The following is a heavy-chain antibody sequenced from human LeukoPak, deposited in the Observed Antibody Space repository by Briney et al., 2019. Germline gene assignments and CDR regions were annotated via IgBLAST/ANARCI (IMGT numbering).Heavy chain of an antibody. Sequence: PGGSLRLSCAASGFTFSGYALTWVRQAPGKGLEWIGRIYTSGSTNYNPSLKSRVTMSVDTSKNQFSLNLSSVTAADTAFYYCARETTGLARYFDYWGQGTLVTVSS. CDR3: ARETTGLARYFDY. CDR2: IYTSGST. CDR1: GFTFSGYA. V-gene: IGHV4-4*07. J-gene: IGHJ4*02. D-gene: IGHD4-11*01.